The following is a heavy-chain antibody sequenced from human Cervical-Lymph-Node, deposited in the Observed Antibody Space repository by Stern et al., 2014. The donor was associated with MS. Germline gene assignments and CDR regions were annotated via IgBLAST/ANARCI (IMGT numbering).Heavy chain of an antibody. J-gene: IGHJ6*02. Sequence: VQLVQSGAELKKPGASVKVSCKASGYSFRKYAMHWVRQAPGQSLEWRGWINGGNSKTFYSQTFKGRVSLTRDKSASTAYMQMIRLTSEDTAVYSCARYGDPSFSHYYYGMDVWGQGTTVTVAS. V-gene: IGHV1-3*01. CDR1: GYSFRKYA. D-gene: IGHD4-17*01. CDR2: INGGNSKT. CDR3: ARYGDPSFSHYYYGMDV.